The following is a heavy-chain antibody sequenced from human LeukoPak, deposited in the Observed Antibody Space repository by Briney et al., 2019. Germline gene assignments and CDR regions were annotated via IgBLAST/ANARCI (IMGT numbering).Heavy chain of an antibody. CDR1: GDTVSSNSAA. V-gene: IGHV6-1*01. CDR3: ARGYYGMDV. CDR2: TYYRSKWYN. Sequence: SQTLSLTCAISGDTVSSNSAAWDWIRQSPSRGLEWLGRTYYRSKWYNEYAVSVESRITINPDTSKNQLSLELSSVTPEDTAVYYCARGYYGMDVWGQGTTVTVSS. J-gene: IGHJ6*02.